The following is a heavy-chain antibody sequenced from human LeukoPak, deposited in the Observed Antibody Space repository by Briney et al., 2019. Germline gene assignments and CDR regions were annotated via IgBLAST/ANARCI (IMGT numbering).Heavy chain of an antibody. D-gene: IGHD3-3*01. CDR3: ARGVVYYYYGMDV. Sequence: SETLSLTCTVSGGSISSYYWSWIRQPPGKGLEWIGYIYYSGSTNYNPSLKSRVTISVDMSKSQFSLKLSSVTAADTAVYYCARGVVYYYYGMDVWGQGTTVTVSS. CDR2: IYYSGST. CDR1: GGSISSYY. V-gene: IGHV4-59*01. J-gene: IGHJ6*02.